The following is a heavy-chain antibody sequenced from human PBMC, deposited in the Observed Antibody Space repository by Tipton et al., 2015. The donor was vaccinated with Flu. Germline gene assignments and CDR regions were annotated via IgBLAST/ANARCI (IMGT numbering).Heavy chain of an antibody. Sequence: GLVKPSETLSLTCAVYGGSFSGYYWSWIRQPPGKGLEWIGEINHSGSTNYNPSLKSRVTISVDTSKNQFSLKLSSVTAADTAVYYCARTYYDILTGRFNDAFDIWGQGTMVTVSS. D-gene: IGHD3-9*01. CDR1: GGSFSGYY. V-gene: IGHV4-34*01. J-gene: IGHJ3*02. CDR3: ARTYYDILTGRFNDAFDI. CDR2: INHSGST.